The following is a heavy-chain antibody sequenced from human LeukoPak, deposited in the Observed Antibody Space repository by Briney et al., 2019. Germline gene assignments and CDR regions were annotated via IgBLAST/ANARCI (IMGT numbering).Heavy chain of an antibody. V-gene: IGHV3-30*02. J-gene: IGHJ4*02. Sequence: GGSLRLSCAASGFTFSSYSMNWVRQAPGKGLEWVAFVRYDGNNKYYADSVKGRFTISRDNSKNTLYLQMNSLRAEDTAVYYCAKDREGLLWFGELSLFDYWGQGTLVTVSS. CDR3: AKDREGLLWFGELSLFDY. CDR2: VRYDGNNK. D-gene: IGHD3-10*01. CDR1: GFTFSSYS.